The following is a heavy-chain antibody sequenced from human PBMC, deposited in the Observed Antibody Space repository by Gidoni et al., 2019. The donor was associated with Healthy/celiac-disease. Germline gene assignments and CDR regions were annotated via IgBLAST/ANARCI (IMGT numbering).Heavy chain of an antibody. CDR1: GFTFSSYS. CDR2: ISSSSSYI. V-gene: IGHV3-21*01. CDR3: ARDGGYYDSSGYSH. D-gene: IGHD3-22*01. Sequence: EVQLVESGGGLVKPGGSLRLSCAASGFTFSSYSMNWVRQAPGKGLEWVSSISSSSSYIYYADSVKGRFTISRDNAKNSLYLQMNSLRAEDTAVYYCARDGGYYDSSGYSHWGQGTLVTVSS. J-gene: IGHJ4*02.